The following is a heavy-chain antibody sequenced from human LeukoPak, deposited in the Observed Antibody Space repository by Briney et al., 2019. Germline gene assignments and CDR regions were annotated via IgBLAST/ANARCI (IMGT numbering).Heavy chain of an antibody. V-gene: IGHV4-4*07. D-gene: IGHD3-10*01. Sequence: SETLSLTCTVSGGSLSSYYWSWIRQPAGKGLEWIGRIYTSGSTNYNPSLKSRVSMSVDTSKNQFSLKLSSVTAADTAVYHCARDSVIRGIRWFDPWGQGTLVTVSS. CDR2: IYTSGST. CDR1: GGSLSSYY. CDR3: ARDSVIRGIRWFDP. J-gene: IGHJ5*02.